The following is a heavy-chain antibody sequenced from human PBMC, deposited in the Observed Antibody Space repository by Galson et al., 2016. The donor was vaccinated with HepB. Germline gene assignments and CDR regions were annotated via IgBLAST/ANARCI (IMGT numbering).Heavy chain of an antibody. CDR3: ARGDYYYGMDV. Sequence: SVKVSCKASGYTFTGHYMHWVRQAPGQGLEWVGRININSGDTIYAQNFQGWVTMTRDTSISTAYMELKRLRSDDTAEYYCARGDYYYGMDVWGQGTTVTVSS. CDR2: ININSGDT. CDR1: GYTFTGHY. J-gene: IGHJ6*02. V-gene: IGHV1-2*04.